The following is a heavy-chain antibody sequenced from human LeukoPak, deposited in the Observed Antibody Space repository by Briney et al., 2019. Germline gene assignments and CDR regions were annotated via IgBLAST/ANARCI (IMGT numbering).Heavy chain of an antibody. Sequence: ASVKVSCKASGYTFSGYYMHWVRQAPGQGLEWMGWMNPNSGNTGYAQKFQGRVTMTRNTSISTAYMELSSLRSEDTAVYYCARVKDFDWDDYWGQGTLVTVSS. CDR3: ARVKDFDWDDY. V-gene: IGHV1-8*02. CDR2: MNPNSGNT. J-gene: IGHJ4*02. CDR1: GYTFSGYY. D-gene: IGHD3-9*01.